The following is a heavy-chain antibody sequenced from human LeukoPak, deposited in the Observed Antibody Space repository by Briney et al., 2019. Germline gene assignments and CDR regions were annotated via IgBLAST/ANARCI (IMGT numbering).Heavy chain of an antibody. J-gene: IGHJ3*02. Sequence: ASVRVSCKASGYTFTSYGISWVRQAPGQGLEWMGWISAYNGNTNYAQKLQGRVTMTTDTSTSTAYMELRSLRSDDTAVYYCASSVEGPDDAFDIWGQGTMVTVSS. CDR1: GYTFTSYG. D-gene: IGHD1-14*01. CDR3: ASSVEGPDDAFDI. V-gene: IGHV1-18*01. CDR2: ISAYNGNT.